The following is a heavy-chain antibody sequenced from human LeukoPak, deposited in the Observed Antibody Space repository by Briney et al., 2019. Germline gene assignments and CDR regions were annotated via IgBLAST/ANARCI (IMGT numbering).Heavy chain of an antibody. CDR1: GFTFSSYA. D-gene: IGHD3-10*01. V-gene: IGHV3-64D*06. CDR3: VRDKSGSGDY. J-gene: IGHJ4*02. CDR2: IVSNGGTT. Sequence: GGSLRLSCSASGFTFSSYAMHWVRQAPGRGLEYVSAIVSNGGTTYYADSVKGRFTISRDNSKSTLYLQMSSLRDEDAAMYYCVRDKSGSGDYWGQGALVTVSS.